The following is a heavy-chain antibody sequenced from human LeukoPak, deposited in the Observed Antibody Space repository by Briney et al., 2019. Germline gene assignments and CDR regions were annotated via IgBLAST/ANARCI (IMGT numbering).Heavy chain of an antibody. CDR2: INPSGGST. J-gene: IGHJ6*02. CDR1: GYTFTSYY. Sequence: ASVKVSCKASGYTFTSYYMHWVRQAPGQGLEWMGIINPSGGSTSYAQKFQGRVTMTRDTSTSTVYMELSSLRSEDTAVYYCARDTLVRIAMVRVVHYGMDVWGQGTTVTVSS. D-gene: IGHD3-10*01. V-gene: IGHV1-46*01. CDR3: ARDTLVRIAMVRVVHYGMDV.